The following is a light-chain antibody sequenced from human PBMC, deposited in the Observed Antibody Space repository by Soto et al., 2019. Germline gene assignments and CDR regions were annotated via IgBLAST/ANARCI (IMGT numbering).Light chain of an antibody. CDR1: QSVSSD. CDR3: QQYNSWPRT. J-gene: IGKJ1*01. Sequence: EIVMTQSPATLSVSPGERATLSCRVSQSVSSDLAWYHQNPGQAPRLLIYGASTRATGIPARFSGSGSGTEFTLTINSLQSEDCAGYYCQQYNSWPRTLGQGTKVEIK. V-gene: IGKV3-15*01. CDR2: GAS.